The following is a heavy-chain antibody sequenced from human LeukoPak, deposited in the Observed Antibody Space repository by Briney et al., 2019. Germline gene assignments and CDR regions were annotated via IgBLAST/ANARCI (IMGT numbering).Heavy chain of an antibody. CDR1: GFTLSSYW. J-gene: IGHJ4*02. D-gene: IGHD3-10*01. V-gene: IGHV3-7*01. CDR3: ARGGGSGSYYKRELDY. CDR2: IKEDGSEK. Sequence: GGSLRLSCAASGFTLSSYWMHWVRQAPGKGLEWVANIKEDGSEKYYVNSVKGRFTISRDNAKNSLYLQMNSLRAEDTAVYYCARGGGSGSYYKRELDYWGQGTLVTVSS.